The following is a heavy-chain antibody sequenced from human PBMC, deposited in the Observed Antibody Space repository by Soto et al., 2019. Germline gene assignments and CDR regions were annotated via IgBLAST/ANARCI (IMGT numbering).Heavy chain of an antibody. V-gene: IGHV3-7*01. J-gene: IGHJ4*02. D-gene: IGHD6-19*01. CDR3: AREGEPYSSGCRKCGAYDF. CDR1: GFSFSSYW. CDR2: IKQDGSET. Sequence: EVQLVESGGGLVQPGGSLRLSCAASGFSFSSYWMSWVRQAPGKGLEWVANIKQDGSETDYMQSVKGRFTISRDNARNSLYLQLNSLRVEDTAVYYCAREGEPYSSGCRKCGAYDFWGQGNLVAVSS.